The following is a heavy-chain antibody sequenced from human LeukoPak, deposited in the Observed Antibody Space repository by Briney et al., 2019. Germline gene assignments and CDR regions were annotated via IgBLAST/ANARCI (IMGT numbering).Heavy chain of an antibody. V-gene: IGHV4-30-4*07. CDR2: IYYSGST. J-gene: IGHJ3*02. CDR3: ARAGEWELLRSSAFDI. D-gene: IGHD1-26*01. Sequence: SETLSLTCAVSGGSISSGGYSWRWIRQPPGKGLEWIGYIYYSGSTYYNPSLKSRVTISVDTSKNQFSLKLSSVTAADTAVYYCARAGEWELLRSSAFDIWGQGTMVTVSS. CDR1: GGSISSGGYS.